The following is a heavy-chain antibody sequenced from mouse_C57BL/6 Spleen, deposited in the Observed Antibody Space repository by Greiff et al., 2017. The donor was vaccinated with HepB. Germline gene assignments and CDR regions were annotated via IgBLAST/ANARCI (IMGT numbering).Heavy chain of an antibody. V-gene: IGHV1-19*01. J-gene: IGHJ2*01. Sequence: EVQLQQSGPVLVKPGASVKMSCKASGYTFTDYYMNWVKQSHGKSLEWIGVINPYNGGTSYNQKFKGKATLTVDKSSSTAYMELNSLTSEDSAVSYCARRKGLRDYFDYWGQGTTLTVSS. CDR2: INPYNGGT. D-gene: IGHD3-2*02. CDR1: GYTFTDYY. CDR3: ARRKGLRDYFDY.